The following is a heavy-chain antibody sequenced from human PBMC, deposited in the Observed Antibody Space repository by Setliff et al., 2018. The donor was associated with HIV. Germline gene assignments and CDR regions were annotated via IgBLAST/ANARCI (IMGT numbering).Heavy chain of an antibody. CDR1: GGSFRSSA. D-gene: IGHD2-2*01. Sequence: SVKVSCKASGGSFRSSAISWVRQAPGQGLEWMGGIIPVFGTTKYAQKFQGRLTITADESTTTAYMELSSLRSEDTALYYCARAREMVGGWLRPMPDFWGQGALVTVSS. CDR2: IIPVFGTT. CDR3: ARAREMVGGWLRPMPDF. V-gene: IGHV1-69*13. J-gene: IGHJ4*02.